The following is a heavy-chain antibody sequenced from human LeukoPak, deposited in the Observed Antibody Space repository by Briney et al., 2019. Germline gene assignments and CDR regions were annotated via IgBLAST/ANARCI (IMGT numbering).Heavy chain of an antibody. J-gene: IGHJ5*02. Sequence: SQTLSLTCAISGDSLSSNSVSWNWIRQSPSRGLEWLGRTYYRSTWYDDYAVSVRGRTTVIPDTSKNQCSLHLNSVTPEDTAVYYCARRLTQYDCFDPWGQGILVTVSS. V-gene: IGHV6-1*01. D-gene: IGHD2-2*01. CDR1: GDSLSSNSVS. CDR2: TYYRSTWYD. CDR3: ARRLTQYDCFDP.